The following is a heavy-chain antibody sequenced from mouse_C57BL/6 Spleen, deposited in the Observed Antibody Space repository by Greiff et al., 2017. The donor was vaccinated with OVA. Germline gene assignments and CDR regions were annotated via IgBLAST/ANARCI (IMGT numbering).Heavy chain of an antibody. V-gene: IGHV1-64*01. J-gene: IGHJ3*01. Sequence: VQLQQSGAELVKPGASVKLSCKASGYTFTSYWMHWVKQRPGQGLEWIGMIHPNSGSTNYNEKFKSKATLTVDKSSSTAYMQLSSLTSDDSAVYYFASYDTTVYGGYWGQGTLVTVSA. CDR2: IHPNSGST. CDR3: ASYDTTVYGGY. D-gene: IGHD1-1*01. CDR1: GYTFTSYW.